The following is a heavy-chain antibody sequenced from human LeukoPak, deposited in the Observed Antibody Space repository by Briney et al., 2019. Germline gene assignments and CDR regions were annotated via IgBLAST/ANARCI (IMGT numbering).Heavy chain of an antibody. CDR1: GFTFSDYW. CDR2: ISTSGSTI. Sequence: QPGGSLRLSCAASGFTFSDYWMHWVRQAPGKGLEWVSYISTSGSTIYYADSVKGRFTISRDNAKNSLYLQMNSLRAEDTAVYYCARDGPAYYDSSGYSDYWGQGTLVTVSS. CDR3: ARDGPAYYDSSGYSDY. V-gene: IGHV3-48*03. J-gene: IGHJ4*02. D-gene: IGHD3-22*01.